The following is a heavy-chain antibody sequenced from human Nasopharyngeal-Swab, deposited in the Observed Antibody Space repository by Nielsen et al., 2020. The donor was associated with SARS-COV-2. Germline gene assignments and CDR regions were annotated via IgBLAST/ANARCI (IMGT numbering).Heavy chain of an antibody. D-gene: IGHD6-19*01. Sequence: VRQAPGKGPEWVSFISPSKSYIYYAESVKGRFTISRDNAKNTLYLQMNSLRDEDTAVYYCARDLSGSSGWYWHFDLWGRGTLVTVSS. V-gene: IGHV3-21*06. J-gene: IGHJ2*01. CDR2: ISPSKSYI. CDR3: ARDLSGSSGWYWHFDL.